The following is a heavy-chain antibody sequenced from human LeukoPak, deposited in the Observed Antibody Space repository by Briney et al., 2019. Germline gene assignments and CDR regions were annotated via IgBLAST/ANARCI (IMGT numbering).Heavy chain of an antibody. Sequence: SETLSLTCTVSGYSISSGYYWGWIRQPPGKGLEWIGSIYYSGSTYYNPSLKSRVTISVDTSKNQFSLKLSSVTAADTAVYYCATIMVRGVIPDYWGQGTLVTVSS. CDR3: ATIMVRGVIPDY. CDR1: GYSISSGYY. CDR2: IYYSGST. V-gene: IGHV4-38-2*02. J-gene: IGHJ4*02. D-gene: IGHD3-10*01.